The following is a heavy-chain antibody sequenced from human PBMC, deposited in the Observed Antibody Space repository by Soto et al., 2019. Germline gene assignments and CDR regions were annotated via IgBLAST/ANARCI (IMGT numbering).Heavy chain of an antibody. Sequence: GGSLRLSCAASGFTFSSYSMNWVRQAPGKGLEWVSSISSSSNYIYYADSVKGRFTISRDNAKNSLYLQMNSLRAEDTAVYYCARDFPRVNYYGSGSYILMDVWGKGTTVTVSS. D-gene: IGHD3-10*01. CDR1: GFTFSSYS. V-gene: IGHV3-21*01. CDR3: ARDFPRVNYYGSGSYILMDV. CDR2: ISSSSNYI. J-gene: IGHJ6*03.